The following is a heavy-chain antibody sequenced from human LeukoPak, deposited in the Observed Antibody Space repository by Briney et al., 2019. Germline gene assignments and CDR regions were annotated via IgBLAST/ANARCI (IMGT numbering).Heavy chain of an antibody. D-gene: IGHD2-8*01. J-gene: IGHJ4*02. CDR3: TRDLSIYCTNGVCRIFDY. V-gene: IGHV3-49*04. CDR2: IRSKAYGGTT. CDR1: GFTFGDYA. Sequence: GGSLRLSCTASGFTFGDYAMSWVRQAPGKGLEWVGFIRSKAYGGTTEYAASVKGRFTISRDDSKSIAYLQMNSLKTEDTAVYYCTRDLSIYCTNGVCRIFDYWGQGTLVTVSS.